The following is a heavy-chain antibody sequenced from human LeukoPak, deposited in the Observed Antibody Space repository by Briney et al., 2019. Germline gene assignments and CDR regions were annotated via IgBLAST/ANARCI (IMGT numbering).Heavy chain of an antibody. J-gene: IGHJ6*02. CDR1: GITISSYA. CDR3: AKELNGAYGSGSYYNFPYYYYGMDV. V-gene: IGHV3-23*01. D-gene: IGHD3-10*01. CDR2: ISGSCGST. Sequence: PGASLRLCCAASGITISSYAMSVVHQARGKGVEWVSAISGSCGSTYYADSVKRRFTSSRDNSKNTLYMQMNSLRAEDTPVYYCAKELNGAYGSGSYYNFPYYYYGMDVWGQGTTVTVSS.